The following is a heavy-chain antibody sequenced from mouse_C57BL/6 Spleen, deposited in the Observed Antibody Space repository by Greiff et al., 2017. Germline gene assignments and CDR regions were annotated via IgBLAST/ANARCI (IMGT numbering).Heavy chain of an antibody. CDR2: IDPSDSYT. V-gene: IGHV1-50*01. CDR3: SPYYYAMDY. Sequence: VQLQQPGAELVKPGASVKLSCKASGYTFTSYWMQWVKQRPGQGLEWIGEIDPSDSYTNYNQKFKGKATLTVDTSSSTAYMQLSSLTSEDSAVYYCSPYYYAMDYWGQGTSVTVSS. J-gene: IGHJ4*01. CDR1: GYTFTSYW.